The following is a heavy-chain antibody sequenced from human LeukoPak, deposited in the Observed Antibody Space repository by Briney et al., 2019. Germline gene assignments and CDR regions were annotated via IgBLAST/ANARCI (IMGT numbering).Heavy chain of an antibody. Sequence: GGSLRLSCAASGFTFSDHYMEWVRQAPGKGLEWVGRSRDKANSYTTEYAASVKGRFTISRDDSKNSLYLQMNSLKTEDTAVYYCARGPSGYHNTGGQGTLVTVSS. CDR2: SRDKANSYTT. CDR3: ARGPSGYHNT. J-gene: IGHJ4*02. D-gene: IGHD5-12*01. V-gene: IGHV3-72*01. CDR1: GFTFSDHY.